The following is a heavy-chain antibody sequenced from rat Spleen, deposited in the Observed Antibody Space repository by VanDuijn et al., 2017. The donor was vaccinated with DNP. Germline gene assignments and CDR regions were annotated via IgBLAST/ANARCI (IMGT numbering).Heavy chain of an antibody. V-gene: IGHV5S13*01. Sequence: EVQLVESGGGLVQPGRSLKLSCAASGFTFSNYDMAWVRQAPTKGLEWVASITSSGGSTYYPDSVKGRFTISRDSAKNTLYLQMNSLRSKDTATYYCARDSRDYGSYADYFDYWGQGVMVTVSS. J-gene: IGHJ2*01. CDR2: ITSSGGST. CDR3: ARDSRDYGSYADYFDY. D-gene: IGHD1-8*01. CDR1: GFTFSNYD.